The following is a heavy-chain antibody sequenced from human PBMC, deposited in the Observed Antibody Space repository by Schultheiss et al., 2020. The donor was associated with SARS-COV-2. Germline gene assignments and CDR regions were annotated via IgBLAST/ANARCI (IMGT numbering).Heavy chain of an antibody. J-gene: IGHJ6*02. Sequence: ASVKVSCKASGYTFTSYGISWVRQAPGQGLEWMGIINPSGGSTSYAQKFQGRVTMTRDTSTSTVYMELSSLRSEDTAVYYCARDSRGDEWFTPIPYYYYYGMDVWGQGTTVTVSS. D-gene: IGHD3-3*01. CDR1: GYTFTSYG. CDR3: ARDSRGDEWFTPIPYYYYYGMDV. CDR2: INPSGGST. V-gene: IGHV1-46*03.